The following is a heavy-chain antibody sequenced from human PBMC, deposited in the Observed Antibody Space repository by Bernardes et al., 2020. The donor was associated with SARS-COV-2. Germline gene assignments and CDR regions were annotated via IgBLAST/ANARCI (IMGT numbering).Heavy chain of an antibody. CDR1: GFTFNNYW. V-gene: IGHV3-74*01. CDR3: ASGVGDGYNFPFDY. CDR2: IKSDGTT. J-gene: IGHJ4*02. D-gene: IGHD5-12*01. Sequence: GSLRLSCAASGFTFNNYWMHWVRQAPGKGLVWVSRIKSDGTTYYADSVKGRFTISRDNAKNTLYLQMETLRADDTAVYYCASGVGDGYNFPFDYWGQGVLVTVSS.